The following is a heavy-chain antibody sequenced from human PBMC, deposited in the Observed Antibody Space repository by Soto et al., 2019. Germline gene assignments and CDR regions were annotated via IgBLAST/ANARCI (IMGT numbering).Heavy chain of an antibody. D-gene: IGHD2-2*01. Sequence: SETLSLTCTVSGGSISSSSYYWGWIRQPPGKGLEWIGSIYYSGSTYYNPSLKSRVTISVDTSKNQFSLKLSSVTAADTAVYYCARAPGAHCSSISCSQVYYGMDVWGQGTTVTVSS. CDR2: IYYSGST. J-gene: IGHJ6*02. CDR3: ARAPGAHCSSISCSQVYYGMDV. V-gene: IGHV4-39*01. CDR1: GGSISSSSYY.